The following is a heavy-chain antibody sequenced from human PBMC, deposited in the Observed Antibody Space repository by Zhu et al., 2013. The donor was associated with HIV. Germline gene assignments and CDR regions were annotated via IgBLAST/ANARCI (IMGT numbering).Heavy chain of an antibody. J-gene: IGHJ6*03. V-gene: IGHV1-18*01. CDR3: ARVRGEGDGAYYYHYMDV. Sequence: QVVQSGGEVKEPGASVNLSCKTSGYTFSDYGISWVRQAPGQGLEWVAWISAYTGRRDSAQKVQGRVTMTRDTSISTAYMELSRLRSDDTAVYYCARVRGEGDGAYYYHYMDVWGKGTTVTVSS. D-gene: IGHD3-10*01. CDR1: GYTFSDYG. CDR2: ISAYTGRR.